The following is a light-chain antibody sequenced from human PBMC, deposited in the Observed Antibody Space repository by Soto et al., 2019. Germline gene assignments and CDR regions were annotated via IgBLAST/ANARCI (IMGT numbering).Light chain of an antibody. CDR1: QSVLYSSKNINY. J-gene: IGKJ2*01. CDR2: WAS. V-gene: IGKV4-1*01. CDR3: QQYYRAPPA. Sequence: DIMVTQSPDSLAVSLGERATVNFKSSQSVLYSSKNINYLAWYQHKSGQPPKLLIYWASTRESGVPDRFSGSGSGTDFTLTISSVQAEDVAVYYCQQYYRAPPAFGQGTKLEIK.